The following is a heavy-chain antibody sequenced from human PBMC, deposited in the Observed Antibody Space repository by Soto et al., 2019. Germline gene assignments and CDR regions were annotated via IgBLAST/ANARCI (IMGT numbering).Heavy chain of an antibody. CDR2: IKQDGSEK. J-gene: IGHJ6*02. Sequence: GESLKISCAASGFTFSSYWMSWVRQAPGKGLEWVANIKQDGSEKYYVDSVKGRFTISRDNAKNSLYLQMNSLRAEDTAVYYCARDTFGDFDYYYYYGMDVWGQGTTVTVSS. CDR1: GFTFSSYW. D-gene: IGHD4-17*01. CDR3: ARDTFGDFDYYYYYGMDV. V-gene: IGHV3-7*05.